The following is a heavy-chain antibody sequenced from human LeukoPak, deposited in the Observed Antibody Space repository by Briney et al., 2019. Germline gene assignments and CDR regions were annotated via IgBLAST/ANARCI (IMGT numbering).Heavy chain of an antibody. J-gene: IGHJ4*02. V-gene: IGHV3-69-1*01. Sequence: GGSLRLSCEASGFTFSDYNMNWVRQAPGKRLEWISFISSSVTIYYADSVKGRFTTSRDNGKNSLYLQMNSLRDEDTAVYYCVRDPGYHYDSTGYSPYDYWGQGTLVTVSS. D-gene: IGHD3-22*01. CDR2: ISSSVTI. CDR3: VRDPGYHYDSTGYSPYDY. CDR1: GFTFSDYN.